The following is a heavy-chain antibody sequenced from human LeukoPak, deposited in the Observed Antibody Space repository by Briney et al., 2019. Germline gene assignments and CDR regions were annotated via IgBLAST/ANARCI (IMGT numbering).Heavy chain of an antibody. CDR2: IYYSGST. J-gene: IGHJ6*03. CDR1: GDSISDYY. V-gene: IGHV4-59*01. D-gene: IGHD6-13*01. Sequence: SETLSLTCTVSGDSISDYYWSWIRQPPGEGLEWIGYIYYSGSTSYNPSLRSRVTISVDTSKNQFSLKLSSVTAADTAVYYCARGLSQQQLADENYYYYYMDVWGKGTTVTVSS. CDR3: ARGLSQQQLADENYYYYYMDV.